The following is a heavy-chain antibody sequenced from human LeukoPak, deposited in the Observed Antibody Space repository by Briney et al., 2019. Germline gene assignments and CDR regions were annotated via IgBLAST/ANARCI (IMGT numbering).Heavy chain of an antibody. V-gene: IGHV4-39*07. CDR1: GGSISSSSYY. Sequence: KPSETLSLTCTVSGGSISSSSYYWGWIRQPPGKGLEWIGSIYHSGSTYYNPSLKSRVTISVDTSKNQFSLKLSSVTAADTAVYYCARSEWLVSAGWFDPWGQGTLVTVSP. J-gene: IGHJ5*02. D-gene: IGHD6-19*01. CDR2: IYHSGST. CDR3: ARSEWLVSAGWFDP.